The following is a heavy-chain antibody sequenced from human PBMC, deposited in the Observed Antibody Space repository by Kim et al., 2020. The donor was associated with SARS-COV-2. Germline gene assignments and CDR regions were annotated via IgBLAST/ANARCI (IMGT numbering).Heavy chain of an antibody. CDR1: GFTFGDYA. CDR3: TRYYGDLVIRY. Sequence: GGSLRLSCTASGFTFGDYAMSWFRQAPGKGLEWVGFIRSKAYGGTTEYAASVKGRFTISRDDSKSIAYLQMNSLKTEDTAVYYCTRYYGDLVIRYWGQGTLVTVSS. J-gene: IGHJ4*02. V-gene: IGHV3-49*03. D-gene: IGHD4-17*01. CDR2: IRSKAYGGTT.